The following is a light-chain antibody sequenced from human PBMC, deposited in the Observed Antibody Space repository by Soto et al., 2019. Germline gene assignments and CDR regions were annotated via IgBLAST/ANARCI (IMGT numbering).Light chain of an antibody. CDR1: QSVSSN. V-gene: IGKV3-11*01. CDR3: QPRNAWPPVT. Sequence: EIVMTQSPATLSVSPGERATLSCRASQSVSSNLAWYQQKPGQAPRLLIYGAFNRATGIPARFSGSGSGTDFTLTISSLEPEDSAVYYCQPRNAWPPVTSCQGTRLAIK. J-gene: IGKJ5*01. CDR2: GAF.